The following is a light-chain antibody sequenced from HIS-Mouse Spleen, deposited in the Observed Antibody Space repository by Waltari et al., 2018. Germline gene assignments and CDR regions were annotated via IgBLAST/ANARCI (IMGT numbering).Light chain of an antibody. CDR2: EDS. V-gene: IGLV3-10*01. J-gene: IGLJ2*01. CDR3: YSTDSSCNHRV. Sequence: SYELTQPPSVSVSPGQTARITCSGDALPKKYAYWYQQKSGQAPGLVIYEDSKRPAGISARVSGSSSGTMATLTISGAQVEDEADYYCYSTDSSCNHRVFGGGTKLTVL. CDR1: ALPKKY.